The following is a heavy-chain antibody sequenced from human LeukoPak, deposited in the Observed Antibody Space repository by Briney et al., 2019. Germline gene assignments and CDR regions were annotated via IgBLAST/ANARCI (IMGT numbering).Heavy chain of an antibody. CDR3: AGRGSGYYYGMNV. Sequence: GGSLRLSCAPSGFTVSSTYMSWVRQAPGKGLEWVSIISSGGDTFYAGSVKGRFTISRDISKNTLYLQMNDLRGEDTAVYYCAGRGSGYYYGMNVWGQGTTVTVSS. CDR2: ISSGGDT. CDR1: GFTVSSTY. D-gene: IGHD3-10*01. J-gene: IGHJ6*02. V-gene: IGHV3-66*01.